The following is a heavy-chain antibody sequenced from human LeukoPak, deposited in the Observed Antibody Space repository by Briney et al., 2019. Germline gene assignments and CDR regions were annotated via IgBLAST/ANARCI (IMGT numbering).Heavy chain of an antibody. CDR2: IKPDGGEK. V-gene: IGHV3-7*01. D-gene: IGHD3-16*01. CDR1: GFTFSSYM. CDR3: ARHGVGEP. J-gene: IGHJ5*02. Sequence: PGESLRLSCAASGFTFSSYMMTWVRQAPGKGLEWVANIKPDGGEKFYVDPVRGRFTISRDNAKNSLYLQMNSLRAEDTAVYYCARHGVGEPWGQGTLVTVSS.